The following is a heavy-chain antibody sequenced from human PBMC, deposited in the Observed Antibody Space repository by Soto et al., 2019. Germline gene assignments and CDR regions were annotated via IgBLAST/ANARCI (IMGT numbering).Heavy chain of an antibody. Sequence: GGSLRLSCAASGFTFSTYWMHWVRQAPGKGLVWVSRIKSDRSSTTYADSVKGRFTISRDNAKNTLYLQMNSLRVEDTAVYYCARSDWFDPWGQGTLVTVSS. V-gene: IGHV3-74*01. CDR3: ARSDWFDP. CDR2: IKSDRSST. J-gene: IGHJ5*02. CDR1: GFTFSTYW.